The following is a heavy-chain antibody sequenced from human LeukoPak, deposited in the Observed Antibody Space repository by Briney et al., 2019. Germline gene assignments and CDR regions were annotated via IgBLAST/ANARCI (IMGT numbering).Heavy chain of an antibody. D-gene: IGHD3-10*01. V-gene: IGHV3-23*01. CDR2: ISGSGGST. CDR1: GFTFSSYA. J-gene: IGHJ4*02. Sequence: GGSLRLSCAASGFTFSSYAMSWVRQAPGKGLEWVSAISGSGGSTYYADSVKGRFTISRDNAKNSLYLQMNSLRPEDMALYYCAKAGGFGELLSGGMDYWGQGTLVTVSS. CDR3: AKAGGFGELLSGGMDY.